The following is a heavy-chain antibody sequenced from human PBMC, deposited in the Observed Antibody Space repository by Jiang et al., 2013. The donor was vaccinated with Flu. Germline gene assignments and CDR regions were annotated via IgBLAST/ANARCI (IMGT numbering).Heavy chain of an antibody. CDR2: ISYSGSA. CDR1: GDSVSSFY. CDR3: AIGIFGESLGY. V-gene: IGHV4-59*02. J-gene: IGHJ4*02. D-gene: IGHD3-10*01. Sequence: GSGLVKPSETLSLTCAVSGDSVSSFYWSWIRQPPGKGLEWIGYISYSGSANYNPSLKSRVTLSVDTSKNQFSLRLTSVTAADTAVYYCAIGIFGESLGYWGRGTLVTVSS.